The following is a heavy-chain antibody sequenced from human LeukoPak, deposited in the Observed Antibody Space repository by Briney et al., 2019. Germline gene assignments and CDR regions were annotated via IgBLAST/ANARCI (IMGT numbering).Heavy chain of an antibody. CDR1: GGTFSSYT. J-gene: IGHJ4*02. V-gene: IGHV1-69*04. D-gene: IGHD6-6*01. CDR2: IIPILGIA. Sequence: SVKVFCKASGGTFSSYTISWVRQAPGQGLEWMGRIIPILGIANYAQKFQGRVTITADKSTSTAYMELSSLRSEDTAVYYCARDALYSSSSGLENDYWGQGTLVTVSS. CDR3: ARDALYSSSSGLENDY.